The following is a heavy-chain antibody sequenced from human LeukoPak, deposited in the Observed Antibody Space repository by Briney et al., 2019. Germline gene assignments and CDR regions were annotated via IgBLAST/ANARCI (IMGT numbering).Heavy chain of an antibody. CDR3: ARDVSSSGCIDQ. V-gene: IGHV1-2*02. CDR1: GFTFTGYY. CDR2: INANSGDT. J-gene: IGHJ4*02. D-gene: IGHD6-19*01. Sequence: ASVKVSCKTSGFTFTGYYMHWVRQAPGQGLEWMGGINANSGDTNYAQKFQGRVTMTRDTTISTAYMELSRLRSDDTALYYCARDVSSSGCIDQWGQGTLVTVSS.